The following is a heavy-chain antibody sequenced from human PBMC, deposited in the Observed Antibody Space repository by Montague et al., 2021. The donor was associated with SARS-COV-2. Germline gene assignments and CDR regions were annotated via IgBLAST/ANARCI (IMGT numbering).Heavy chain of an antibody. Sequence: SETLSLTCTVSGGSISSYYWSWIRQPPGKGLEWIGYIYYSGSTNYNPSLKSRVTISVDTSKNQFSLKLSSVTAADTAVYYCARGVCYYDCWGGYDYGMDVWGQGTTVTVSS. CDR2: IYYSGST. D-gene: IGHD3-3*01. CDR1: GGSISSYY. CDR3: ARGVCYYDCWGGYDYGMDV. J-gene: IGHJ6*02. V-gene: IGHV4-59*12.